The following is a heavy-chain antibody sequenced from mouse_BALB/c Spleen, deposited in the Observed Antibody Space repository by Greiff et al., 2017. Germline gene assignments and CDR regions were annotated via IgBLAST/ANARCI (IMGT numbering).Heavy chain of an antibody. V-gene: IGHV14-3*02. CDR3: ARTGTWYFDY. CDR2: IDPANGNT. J-gene: IGHJ2*01. Sequence: EVQLVESGAELVKPGASVKLSCTASGFNIKDTYMHWVKQRPEQGLEWIGRIDPANGNTKYDPKFQGKATITADTSSNTAYLQLSSLTSEDTPVYYCARTGTWYFDYWGQGTTLTVSS. CDR1: GFNIKDTY. D-gene: IGHD4-1*01.